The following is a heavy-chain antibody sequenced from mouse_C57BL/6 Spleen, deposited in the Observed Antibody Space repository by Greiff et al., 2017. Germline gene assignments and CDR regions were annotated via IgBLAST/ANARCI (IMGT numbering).Heavy chain of an antibody. CDR2: INPNNGGT. V-gene: IGHV1-18*01. CDR3: ARDYYGSSYGWYAMDY. Sequence: EVQLQQSGPELVKPGASVKIPCKASGYTFTDYNMDWVKQSHGKSLEWIGDINPNNGGTIYNQKFKGKATLTVDKSSSTAYMELRSLTSEDTAVYYCARDYYGSSYGWYAMDYWGQGTSVTVSS. J-gene: IGHJ4*01. CDR1: GYTFTDYN. D-gene: IGHD1-1*01.